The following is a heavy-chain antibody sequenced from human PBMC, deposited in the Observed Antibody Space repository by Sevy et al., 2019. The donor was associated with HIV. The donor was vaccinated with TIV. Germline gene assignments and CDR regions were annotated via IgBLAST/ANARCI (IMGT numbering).Heavy chain of an antibody. CDR3: AREGCTRPHDH. CDR1: GFNFNIYS. V-gene: IGHV3-23*01. CDR2: LSFGCGRI. Sequence: GGSLRLSCVASGFNFNIYSMSWVRQAPGKGLQWVSTLSFGCGRINHADSVQGRFTMSRDDSKKTVYLEMNSLRAEDTAVYYCAREGCTRPHDHWGQGTLVTVSS. D-gene: IGHD2-8*01. J-gene: IGHJ4*02.